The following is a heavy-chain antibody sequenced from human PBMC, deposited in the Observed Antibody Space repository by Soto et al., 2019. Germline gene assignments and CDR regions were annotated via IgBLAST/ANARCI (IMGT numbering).Heavy chain of an antibody. D-gene: IGHD3-10*01. CDR1: GASISSGLYY. CDR2: IYFSGST. Sequence: PSETLSLTCTVSGASISSGLYYWTWIRHHPGKGLELIGYIYFSGSTYYNPSLESRVTISVDTSETRFSLRLESVNDADTAVYYCARGYGSQNKYNTRPLDSWGQGILVTVSS. CDR3: ARGYGSQNKYNTRPLDS. V-gene: IGHV4-31*03. J-gene: IGHJ4*02.